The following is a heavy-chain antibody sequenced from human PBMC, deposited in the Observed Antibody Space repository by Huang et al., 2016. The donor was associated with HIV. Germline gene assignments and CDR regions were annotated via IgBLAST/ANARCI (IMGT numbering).Heavy chain of an antibody. D-gene: IGHD2-21*02. Sequence: QVQLVQSGAEVKKPGASVKVSCKASGYTFTSYYMHWVRQATGQGLEWMGIINPSGGSTSYAQKFQGRVTMTRDTSTSTVYMELSSLRSEDTAVYNCASGVTPGAFDIWGQGTMVTVSS. J-gene: IGHJ3*02. V-gene: IGHV1-46*01. CDR3: ASGVTPGAFDI. CDR2: INPSGGST. CDR1: GYTFTSYY.